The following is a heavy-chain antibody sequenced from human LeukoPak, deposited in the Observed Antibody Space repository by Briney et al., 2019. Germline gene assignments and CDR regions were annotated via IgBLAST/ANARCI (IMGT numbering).Heavy chain of an antibody. CDR2: ISSDGSDK. Sequence: QSRGSLRLSCAASGFTFSSYGIHWVRQAPGKGLEWGAVISSDGSDKYYADSVKGRFTISRDNSKNTMYLQMNSLRDEDTAVYYCAKGSATTVVTIDYWGQGTLVTVSS. CDR1: GFTFSSYG. CDR3: AKGSATTVVTIDY. V-gene: IGHV3-30*18. D-gene: IGHD4-23*01. J-gene: IGHJ4*02.